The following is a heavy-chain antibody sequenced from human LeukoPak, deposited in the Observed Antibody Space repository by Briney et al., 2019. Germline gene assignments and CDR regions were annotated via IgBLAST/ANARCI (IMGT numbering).Heavy chain of an antibody. Sequence: ASVKVSCQASGYTFIGYYMHWVRQAPGQGLEWMGWINPNSGGTKYAQKFQGRVTMTRDTSISTGYMELSRLRSDDTAVYYCARVTGMEDQLLYDALDIWGQGTMVTVFS. CDR2: INPNSGGT. CDR3: ARVTGMEDQLLYDALDI. D-gene: IGHD1-26*01. J-gene: IGHJ3*02. CDR1: GYTFIGYY. V-gene: IGHV1-2*02.